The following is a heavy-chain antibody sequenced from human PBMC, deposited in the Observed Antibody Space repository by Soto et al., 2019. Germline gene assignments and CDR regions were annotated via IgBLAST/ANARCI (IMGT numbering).Heavy chain of an antibody. D-gene: IGHD3-22*01. Sequence: PSETLSLTCTVSGGSISSGRYYWSWIRQHPGKGLEWIGYIYYSGSTYYNPSLKSRVTISVDTSKRQFSLKLGSVTAADTAVYYCATFSQNNLGDSIGLDDFDIWGQGPMVTVSS. CDR1: GGSISSGRYY. CDR3: ATFSQNNLGDSIGLDDFDI. CDR2: IYYSGST. J-gene: IGHJ3*02. V-gene: IGHV4-31*03.